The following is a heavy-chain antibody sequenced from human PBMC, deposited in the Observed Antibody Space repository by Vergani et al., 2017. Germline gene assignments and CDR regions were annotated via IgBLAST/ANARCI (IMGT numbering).Heavy chain of an antibody. J-gene: IGHJ4*02. CDR3: ARVEMASIGTD. Sequence: QVQLQESGPGLVKPLETLSLTCAVSGYSISSGSYWGWIRQPPGKGLEWIGSIYHSGSTYYSPSLKSRVTMSVDTSKNQFSLKMRSVTAADTAVYYCARVEMASIGTDWGQGTLVTVSS. CDR1: GYSISSGSY. D-gene: IGHD5-24*01. CDR2: IYHSGST. V-gene: IGHV4-38-2*01.